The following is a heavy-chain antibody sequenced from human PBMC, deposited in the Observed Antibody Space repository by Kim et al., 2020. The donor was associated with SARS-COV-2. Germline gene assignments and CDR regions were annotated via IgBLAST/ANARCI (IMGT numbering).Heavy chain of an antibody. D-gene: IGHD3-3*01. CDR2: IWYDGSNK. Sequence: GGSLRLSCAGSGFTFRNYGIHWVRQAPGKGLEWVAIIWYDGSNKYYADSVKGRFTISRDNSKHTVYLQMSSLRAEDTAIYYCARGDGSGSSYFDLWGQGTLVTVTS. CDR3: ARGDGSGSSYFDL. CDR1: GFTFRNYG. V-gene: IGHV3-33*01. J-gene: IGHJ4*02.